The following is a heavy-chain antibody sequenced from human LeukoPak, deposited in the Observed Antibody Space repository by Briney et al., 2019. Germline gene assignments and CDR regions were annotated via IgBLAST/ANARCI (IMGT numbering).Heavy chain of an antibody. V-gene: IGHV1-69*05. D-gene: IGHD2-21*02. Sequence: SVKVSCKASGGTFSSYAVSWVRQAPGQGLEWMGGIIPIFGTANYAQKFQGRVTITTDESTSTAYMELSSLRSEDTAVYYCARAPTWDDSKAYCGGDCYYNWFDPWGQGTLVTVSS. CDR1: GGTFSSYA. CDR3: ARAPTWDDSKAYCGGDCYYNWFDP. J-gene: IGHJ5*02. CDR2: IIPIFGTA.